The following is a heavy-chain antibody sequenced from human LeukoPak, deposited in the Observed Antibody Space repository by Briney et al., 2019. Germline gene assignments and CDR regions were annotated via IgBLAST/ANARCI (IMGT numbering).Heavy chain of an antibody. V-gene: IGHV1-8*01. D-gene: IGHD1-1*01. CDR1: GYTFTSYD. J-gene: IGHJ6*03. CDR3: ARAPTGTTDYYYYYYMDV. CDR2: MNPNSGNT. Sequence: ASVKVSCKASGYTFTSYDINWVRQATGQGLEWMGWMNPNSGNTGYAQKFQGRVTMTRNTSISTAYMELSSLRSEDTAVYYCARAPTGTTDYYYYYYMDVWGKGTTVTVSS.